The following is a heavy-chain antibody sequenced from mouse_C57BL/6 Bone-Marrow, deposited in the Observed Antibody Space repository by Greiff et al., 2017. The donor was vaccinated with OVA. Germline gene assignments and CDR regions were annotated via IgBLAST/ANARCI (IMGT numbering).Heavy chain of an antibody. V-gene: IGHV1-81*01. CDR1: GYTFTSYG. J-gene: IGHJ2*01. D-gene: IGHD1-2*01. CDR2: IYPRSGNT. CDR3: ARECYGLDYFDY. Sequence: VQLQQSGAELARPGASVKLSCKASGYTFTSYGISWVKQRTGQGLEWIGEIYPRSGNTYYNEKFKGKATLTADKSSSTAYMELRSLTSEDSAVYFCARECYGLDYFDYWGQGTTLTVSS.